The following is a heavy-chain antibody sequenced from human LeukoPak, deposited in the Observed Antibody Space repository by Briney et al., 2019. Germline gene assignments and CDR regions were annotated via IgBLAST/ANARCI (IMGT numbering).Heavy chain of an antibody. D-gene: IGHD3-16*01. Sequence: SETLSLTCAVYGGSFSGYCWSWIRQPPGKGLEWIGEIKHSGITNYNPSLKSRVTISVDTSKNQISLKLTSVTAADTAVYFCARGEIVGGFDPWGQGTLVTVSS. CDR1: GGSFSGYC. CDR3: ARGEIVGGFDP. V-gene: IGHV4-34*01. J-gene: IGHJ5*02. CDR2: IKHSGIT.